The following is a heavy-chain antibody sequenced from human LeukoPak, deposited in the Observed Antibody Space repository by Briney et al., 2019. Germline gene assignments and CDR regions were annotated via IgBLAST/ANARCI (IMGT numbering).Heavy chain of an antibody. J-gene: IGHJ5*02. Sequence: SETLSLTCTVSGGSISTYYWSWIRQPPGKGLEWIGYISYSGSTNYNPSLKSRVTISVDTSKTQFSLNLGSVTAADTAVYYCAREGSSSWYWFDPWGQGTLVTVSS. V-gene: IGHV4-59*01. D-gene: IGHD6-13*01. CDR1: GGSISTYY. CDR2: ISYSGST. CDR3: AREGSSSWYWFDP.